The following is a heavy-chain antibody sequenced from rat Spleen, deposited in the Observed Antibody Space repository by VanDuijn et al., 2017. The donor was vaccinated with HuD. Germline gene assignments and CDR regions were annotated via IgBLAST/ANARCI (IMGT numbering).Heavy chain of an antibody. CDR2: ISYDGSTT. Sequence: EVQLVESGGGLVQPGRSLKISCAASGFIFSDYHLAWVRQAPTKGLEWVTTISYDGSTTYYRDSVKGRFTISRDHAKSSLYLQMNSLKSEDTATYYCAGFITMSVRGYWGQGVMVTVSS. CDR3: AGFITMSVRGY. CDR1: GFIFSDYH. V-gene: IGHV5-7*01. J-gene: IGHJ2*01. D-gene: IGHD1-12*03.